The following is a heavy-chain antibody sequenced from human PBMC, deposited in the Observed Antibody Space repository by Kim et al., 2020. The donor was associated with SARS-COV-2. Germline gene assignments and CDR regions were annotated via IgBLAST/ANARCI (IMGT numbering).Heavy chain of an antibody. V-gene: IGHV4-39*07. J-gene: IGHJ4*02. Sequence: SETLSLTCTVSGGSISSSSYYWGWIRQPPGKGLEWIGSIYYSGSTYYNPSLKSRVTISVDTSKNQFSLKLSSVTAADTAVYYCAREPEYSSGWFNWGQGTLVTVSS. CDR3: AREPEYSSGWFN. CDR2: IYYSGST. D-gene: IGHD6-19*01. CDR1: GGSISSSSYY.